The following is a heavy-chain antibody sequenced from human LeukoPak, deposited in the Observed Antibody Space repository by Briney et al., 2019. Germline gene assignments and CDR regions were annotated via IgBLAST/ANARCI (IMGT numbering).Heavy chain of an antibody. Sequence: RVASVKVSCKASGYTFTGYYMHWVRQAPGQGLTWMGWINPNTGVTNYAQKFQGRVTTTRDTSINTAYMEVSRLRSDDTAVYYCARDSGYEVDCWGQGTLVTVSS. J-gene: IGHJ4*02. CDR1: GYTFTGYY. CDR3: ARDSGYEVDC. CDR2: INPNTGVT. V-gene: IGHV1-2*02. D-gene: IGHD5-12*01.